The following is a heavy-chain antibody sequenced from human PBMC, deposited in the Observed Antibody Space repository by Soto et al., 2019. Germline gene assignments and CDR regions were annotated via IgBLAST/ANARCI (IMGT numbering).Heavy chain of an antibody. D-gene: IGHD3-22*01. CDR3: VGGDSSGYYYYGMDV. Sequence: QVQLVQSGAEVKKPGSSVKVSCTASGGTFSSYAISWVRQAPGQGLEWMGGIIPIFGTANYAQKFQGRVTITADESTSTAYMELSSLRSEYTAVYYCVGGDSSGYYYYGMDVWGQGTTVTVSS. J-gene: IGHJ6*02. CDR2: IIPIFGTA. V-gene: IGHV1-69*01. CDR1: GGTFSSYA.